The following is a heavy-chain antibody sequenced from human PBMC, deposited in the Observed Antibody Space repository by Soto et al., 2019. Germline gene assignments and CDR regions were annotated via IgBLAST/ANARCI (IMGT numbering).Heavy chain of an antibody. D-gene: IGHD6-6*01. J-gene: IGHJ4*02. Sequence: PSETLSLTCTVSGGSISSYYWSWIRQPPGKGLEWIGYIYYSGSTNYNPSLKSRVTISVDTSKNQFSLKLSSVTAADTAVYYCASSIAARRDFDYWGQGTLVTVSS. V-gene: IGHV4-59*01. CDR3: ASSIAARRDFDY. CDR1: GGSISSYY. CDR2: IYYSGST.